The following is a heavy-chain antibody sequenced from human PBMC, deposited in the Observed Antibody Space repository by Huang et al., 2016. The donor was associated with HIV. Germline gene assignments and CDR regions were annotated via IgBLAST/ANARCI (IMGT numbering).Heavy chain of an antibody. Sequence: QVQLVQSGAEVKRPGASVKVSCKASGYTFTSYHLHWVRQAPGQGLEWMGIINPGAGNTYYSKKFQGRVTMTTDASTGTVYMDLRSLRSEDTAVYYCTRGGSSWYEGDYWGQGTLVTVSS. V-gene: IGHV1-46*01. CDR3: TRGGSSWYEGDY. D-gene: IGHD6-13*01. J-gene: IGHJ4*02. CDR1: GYTFTSYH. CDR2: INPGAGNT.